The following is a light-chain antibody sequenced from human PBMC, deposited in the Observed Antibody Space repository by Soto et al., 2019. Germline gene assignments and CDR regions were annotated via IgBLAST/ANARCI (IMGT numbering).Light chain of an antibody. CDR3: QHSGT. CDR2: TAS. J-gene: IGKJ1*01. Sequence: DIQMTQSPSTLSASVGARVTITCRASQSISTRLAWYQQKPGSAPNLLIYTASDLKTGVPARFSGSRSGTEFTRYITTLLPEDFATYYCQHSGTFGQGNKVEIK. V-gene: IGKV1-5*03. CDR1: QSISTR.